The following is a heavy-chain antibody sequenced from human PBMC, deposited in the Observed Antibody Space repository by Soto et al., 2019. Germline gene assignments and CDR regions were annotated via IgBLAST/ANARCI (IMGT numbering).Heavy chain of an antibody. J-gene: IGHJ6*02. CDR1: GFTFSSYS. Sequence: PGGSLRLSCAASGFTFSSYSMNWVRQAPGKGLEWVSSISSSSSYIYYADSVKGRFTISRDNAKNSLYLQMNSLRAEDTAVYYCARDHISSIAPYYYYGMDVWGQGTTVTVSS. CDR3: ARDHISSIAPYYYYGMDV. V-gene: IGHV3-21*01. D-gene: IGHD6-6*01. CDR2: ISSSSSYI.